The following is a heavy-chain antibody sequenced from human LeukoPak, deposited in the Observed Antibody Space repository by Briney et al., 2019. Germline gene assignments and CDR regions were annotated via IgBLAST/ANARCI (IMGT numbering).Heavy chain of an antibody. CDR3: ARDTAHYGSGRLYYYYGMDV. CDR2: ISSSSSYI. J-gene: IGHJ6*02. Sequence: GGSLRLSCAASGFTFSSYSMNWVRQAPGKGLEWVSSISSSSSYIYYADSVKGRFTISRDNSKNTLYLQMNSLRAEDTAVYYCARDTAHYGSGRLYYYYGMDVWGQGTTVTVSS. D-gene: IGHD3-10*01. CDR1: GFTFSSYS. V-gene: IGHV3-21*01.